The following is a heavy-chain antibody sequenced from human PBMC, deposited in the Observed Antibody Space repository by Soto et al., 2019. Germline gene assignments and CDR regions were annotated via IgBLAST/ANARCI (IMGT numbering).Heavy chain of an antibody. J-gene: IGHJ6*03. D-gene: IGHD4-17*01. Sequence: QVQLVQSGAEVKKPGASVKVSCKASGYTFTSYGISWVRQAPGQGLEWMGWISAYNGNTNYAQKLQGRVTMTTDPSTSTAYMELRSLISDDTAVYYCARAGLATVTTPYYYYYYMDVWGKVTTVTVSS. V-gene: IGHV1-18*01. CDR3: ARAGLATVTTPYYYYYYMDV. CDR2: ISAYNGNT. CDR1: GYTFTSYG.